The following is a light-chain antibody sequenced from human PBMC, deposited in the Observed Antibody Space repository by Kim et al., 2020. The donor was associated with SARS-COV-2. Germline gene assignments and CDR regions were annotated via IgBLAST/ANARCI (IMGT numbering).Light chain of an antibody. CDR3: QQYGSSPRYT. CDR1: RSVSSSY. J-gene: IGKJ2*01. V-gene: IGKV3-20*01. CDR2: GAS. Sequence: SPGDRATPASRASRSVSSSYLAWYQQKPGQAPRLLIYGASSRATGIPDRFSGSGSGTDFTLTISRLEPEDFAVYYCQQYGSSPRYTFGQGTKLEIK.